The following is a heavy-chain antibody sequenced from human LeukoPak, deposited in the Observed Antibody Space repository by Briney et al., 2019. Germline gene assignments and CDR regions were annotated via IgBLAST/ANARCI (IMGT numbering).Heavy chain of an antibody. V-gene: IGHV3-48*04. CDR2: ISSSSSTI. CDR3: ARASAITGSDY. CDR1: GFTFSSYS. Sequence: GGSLRLSCAASGFTFSSYSMNWVRQAPGKGLEWVSYISSSSSTIYYADSVKGRFTISRDNAKNSLYLQMNSLRAEDTAVYYCARASAITGSDYWGQGTLVTVSS. D-gene: IGHD1-20*01. J-gene: IGHJ4*02.